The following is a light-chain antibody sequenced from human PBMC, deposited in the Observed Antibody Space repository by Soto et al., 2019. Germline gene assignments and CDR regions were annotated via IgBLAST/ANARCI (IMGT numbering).Light chain of an antibody. CDR3: QHYGSSVWT. CDR2: GAF. J-gene: IGKJ1*01. V-gene: IGKV3-20*01. CDR1: QSVSSSD. Sequence: EIVLTQSPGTLSLSPGERATLSCRASQSVSSSDLAWYQQKPGQPPRLLISGAFNRATDIPDRFSGSGSGTDFALTISRLEPEDFAVYYCQHYGSSVWTFGQGTKVEIK.